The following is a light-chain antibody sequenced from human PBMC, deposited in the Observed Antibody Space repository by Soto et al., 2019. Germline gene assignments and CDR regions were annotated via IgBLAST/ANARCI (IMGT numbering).Light chain of an antibody. CDR1: QSINSW. CDR2: DAS. Sequence: DIQMTQSPSTLSVSVGDRVTITCRASQSINSWLAWYQQKPGKAPKLLIYDASSLESGVPSRFSGSGSGTEFTLTINSLQPDDFATFYCQQYNSDPFTFGPGTKVDIK. CDR3: QQYNSDPFT. V-gene: IGKV1-5*01. J-gene: IGKJ3*01.